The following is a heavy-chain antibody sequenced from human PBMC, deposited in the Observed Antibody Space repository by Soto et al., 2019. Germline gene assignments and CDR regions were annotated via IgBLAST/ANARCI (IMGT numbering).Heavy chain of an antibody. D-gene: IGHD3-22*01. CDR1: GFTFSSYS. J-gene: IGHJ4*02. Sequence: EVQLVESGGGLVQPGGSLRLCCAASGFTFSSYSMNWVRQAPGKGLEWVSYISSSSRTIYYADSVKGRFTISRDNAKNSLYLQMNSLRDEDTAVYYCASGYYYDSSGYPIPIPAGVFDYWGQGTLVTVSS. V-gene: IGHV3-48*02. CDR2: ISSSSRTI. CDR3: ASGYYYDSSGYPIPIPAGVFDY.